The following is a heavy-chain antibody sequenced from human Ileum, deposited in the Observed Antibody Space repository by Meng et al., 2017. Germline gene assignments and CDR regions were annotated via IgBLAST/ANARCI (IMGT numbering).Heavy chain of an antibody. J-gene: IGHJ4*02. D-gene: IGHD6-13*01. V-gene: IGHV4-4*02. CDR3: ASLGPRTAAGRVYYFDY. CDR1: GGSISSSNW. CDR2: IYHSGST. Sequence: APLQDSGPGRGNPVGTLPLPCAVYGGSISSSNWWSWVRQPPGKGLEWIGEIYHSGSTNYNPSLKSRVTISVDKSKNQFSLKLSSVTAADTAVYYCASLGPRTAAGRVYYFDYWGQGTLVTVSS.